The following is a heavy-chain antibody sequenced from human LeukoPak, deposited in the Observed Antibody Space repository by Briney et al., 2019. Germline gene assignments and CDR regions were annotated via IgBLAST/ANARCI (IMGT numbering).Heavy chain of an antibody. CDR1: GGSISSSSFH. CDR2: IYYSGTA. J-gene: IGHJ4*02. D-gene: IGHD1-26*01. CDR3: ARGMGSGSYGYYFDY. Sequence: SETLSLTCTVSGGSISSSSFHWGWIRQPPGKALEWIGSIYYSGTAYYNPSLQSRVTISVDTSENQFSLRLSSVTAADTAVYYCARGMGSGSYGYYFDYWGQGTLVTVSS. V-gene: IGHV4-39*01.